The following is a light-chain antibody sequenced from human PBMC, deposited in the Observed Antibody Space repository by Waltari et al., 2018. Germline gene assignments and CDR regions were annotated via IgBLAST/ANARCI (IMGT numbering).Light chain of an antibody. CDR3: SSYTSSSTLV. CDR1: SSLARCYHY. CDR2: DVS. V-gene: IGLV2-14*01. Sequence: QSALTQPPSLSGSPAQSIPISGPGTSSLARCYHYVSWYQQHPGKAPKLMIYDVSNRPSGVSNRFSGSKSGNTASLTISGLQAEDEADYYCSSYTSSSTLVFGGGTKLTVL. J-gene: IGLJ3*02.